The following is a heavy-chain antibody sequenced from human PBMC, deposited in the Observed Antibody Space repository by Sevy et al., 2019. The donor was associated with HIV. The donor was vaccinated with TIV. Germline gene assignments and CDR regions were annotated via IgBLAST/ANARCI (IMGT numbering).Heavy chain of an antibody. CDR2: VSYDGSSK. V-gene: IGHV3-30*03. D-gene: IGHD3-10*01. CDR3: ARGSSGDYYYYGVDV. CDR1: GFTFRNFG. J-gene: IGHJ6*02. Sequence: GGSLRLSCVGSGFTFRNFGVHWLRQAPGKGLEWLSVVSYDGSSKYYVDSWKGGFIVSIDNSKNTLYLQMNSLRTEDTAVYYWARGSSGDYYYYGVDVWGQGTTVTVSS.